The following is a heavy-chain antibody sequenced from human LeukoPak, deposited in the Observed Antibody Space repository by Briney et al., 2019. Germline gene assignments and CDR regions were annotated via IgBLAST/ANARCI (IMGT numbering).Heavy chain of an antibody. J-gene: IGHJ4*02. CDR1: GFNFGSHW. Sequence: PGGSLRLSCAASGFNFGSHWMTWVRQAPGKGLEWVANIKQDGSEEYYVDSVKGRFTISRDNAKNSLYLQMNSLRVEDTAVYYCARLRVRPSQMTMVLTFDNWGQGTLVTVSS. CDR3: ARLRVRPSQMTMVLTFDN. V-gene: IGHV3-7*01. D-gene: IGHD4/OR15-4a*01. CDR2: IKQDGSEE.